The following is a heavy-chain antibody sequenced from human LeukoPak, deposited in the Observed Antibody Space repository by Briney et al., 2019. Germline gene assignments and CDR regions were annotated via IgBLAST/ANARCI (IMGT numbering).Heavy chain of an antibody. Sequence: GASVKVSCKASGYSFTDYYTHWVRQAPGEGLEWMGWISAYNGNANYAQKLQGRVTMTTDTSTSTAYMELRSLRSDDTAVYYCARGGPHDFWSGYPGFEYWGQGTLVTVSS. V-gene: IGHV1-18*04. D-gene: IGHD3-3*01. CDR1: GYSFTDYY. CDR2: ISAYNGNA. CDR3: ARGGPHDFWSGYPGFEY. J-gene: IGHJ4*02.